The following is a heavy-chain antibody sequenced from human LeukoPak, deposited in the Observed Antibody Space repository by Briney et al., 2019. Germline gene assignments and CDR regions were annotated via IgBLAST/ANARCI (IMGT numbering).Heavy chain of an antibody. Sequence: ASETLSLTCTVSGDSISSSSYYWGWIRQPPGKGLEWIGSIYYSGSTYYNPSLKSRVTISVDTSKNQFSLKLSSVTAADTAVYYCARDATGVVVITTSTRYYFDYWGQGTLVTVSS. J-gene: IGHJ4*02. CDR2: IYYSGST. CDR3: ARDATGVVVITTSTRYYFDY. CDR1: GDSISSSSYY. V-gene: IGHV4-39*07. D-gene: IGHD3-22*01.